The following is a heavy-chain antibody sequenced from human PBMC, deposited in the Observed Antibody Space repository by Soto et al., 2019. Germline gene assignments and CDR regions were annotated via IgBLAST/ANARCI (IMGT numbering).Heavy chain of an antibody. V-gene: IGHV4-59*01. CDR3: GSVRPSGYVLS. CDR1: GGSLSSYY. CDR2: VYFSGNT. J-gene: IGHJ5*02. D-gene: IGHD6-25*01. Sequence: SETLYLPCTVSGGSLSSYYWTWLRQSPGKGLEWIGYVYFSGNTNYNPSLKSRVTISIDTSKNQFSLRLASVTAADTAFYYCGSVRPSGYVLSWGQGTLVTVSS.